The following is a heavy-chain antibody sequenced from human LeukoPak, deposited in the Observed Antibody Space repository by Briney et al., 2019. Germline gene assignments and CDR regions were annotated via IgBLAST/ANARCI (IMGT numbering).Heavy chain of an antibody. D-gene: IGHD5-18*01. CDR1: GGSISSGAYY. V-gene: IGHV4-31*03. Sequence: SETLSLTCTVSGGSISSGAYYWSWIRQHPGKGLEWIGYIYYSGSTYYNPSLKSRITISVDTSKNQFSLTLGSVSATDTAVYYCVSPRGFSYGYFDYWGQGTLVTVSS. CDR3: VSPRGFSYGYFDY. CDR2: IYYSGST. J-gene: IGHJ4*02.